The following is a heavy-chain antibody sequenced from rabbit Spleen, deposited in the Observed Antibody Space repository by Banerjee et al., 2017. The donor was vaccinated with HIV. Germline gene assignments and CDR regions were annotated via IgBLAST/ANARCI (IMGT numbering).Heavy chain of an antibody. V-gene: IGHV1S45*01. Sequence: QEQLEESGGGLVKPEGSLTLTCTASGFSFSSGFWICWVRQAPGKGLEWIGCINSFTGRPVYATWARGRFTISKASWTTVTLQMTSLTAADTATYFCARDTSTSFSSYGMDLWGPGTLVTVS. J-gene: IGHJ6*01. CDR3: ARDTSTSFSSYGMDL. CDR1: GFSFSSGFW. D-gene: IGHD1-1*01. CDR2: INSFTGRP.